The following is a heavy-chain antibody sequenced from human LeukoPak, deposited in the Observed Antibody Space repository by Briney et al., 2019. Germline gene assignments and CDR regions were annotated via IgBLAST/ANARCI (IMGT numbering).Heavy chain of an antibody. CDR1: GYTFTSYA. Sequence: ASVTVSCKASGYTFTSYAMHWVRQAPGQRLEWMGWINAGNGNTEYSQKFQGRVTITRDTSASTAYMELSRLRSDDTAVYYCARASVRGVISSPLDYWGQGTLVTVSS. D-gene: IGHD3-10*02. CDR2: INAGNGNT. CDR3: ARASVRGVISSPLDY. V-gene: IGHV1-3*01. J-gene: IGHJ4*02.